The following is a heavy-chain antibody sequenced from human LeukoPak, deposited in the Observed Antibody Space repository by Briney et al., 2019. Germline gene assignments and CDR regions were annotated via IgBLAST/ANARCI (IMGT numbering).Heavy chain of an antibody. V-gene: IGHV3-30*02. Sequence: RGGSLRLSCAASGFTFSTYGIHWVRQAPGKGVEWVAFIRYDGTNKWYANSVKGRFTISRDNSKNMLYLQMNSRRAENTAVYYCAKDDDYGDYDYWGQGTLVTVSS. D-gene: IGHD4-17*01. CDR3: AKDDDYGDYDY. CDR2: IRYDGTNK. J-gene: IGHJ4*02. CDR1: GFTFSTYG.